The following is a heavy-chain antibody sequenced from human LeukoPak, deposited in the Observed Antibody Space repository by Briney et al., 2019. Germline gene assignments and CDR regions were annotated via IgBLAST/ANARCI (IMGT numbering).Heavy chain of an antibody. J-gene: IGHJ4*02. Sequence: SETLSLTCAVYGGSFSGYYWSWIRQPPGKGLEWIGEINHSGSTNYNPSLKSRVTISVDTSKNQFSLKLSSVTAADTAVYYCAKWGPVVVVPAARLDYWGQGTLVTVSS. CDR2: INHSGST. V-gene: IGHV4-34*01. D-gene: IGHD2-2*01. CDR3: AKWGPVVVVPAARLDY. CDR1: GGSFSGYY.